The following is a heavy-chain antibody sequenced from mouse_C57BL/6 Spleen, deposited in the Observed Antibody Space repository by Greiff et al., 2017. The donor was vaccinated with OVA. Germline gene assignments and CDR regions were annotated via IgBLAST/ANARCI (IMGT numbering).Heavy chain of an antibody. CDR2: IYPGDGDP. J-gene: IGHJ2*01. Sequence: VQLQQSGPELVKPGASVKISCKASGYAFSSSWMNWVKQRPGKGLEWIGRIYPGDGDPNYNGKFKGKATLTSDKSSSTAYMQLSSLTSEDSAVYFCAREIITTVGACDYWGQGTTLTVSS. D-gene: IGHD1-1*01. V-gene: IGHV1-82*01. CDR1: GYAFSSSW. CDR3: AREIITTVGACDY.